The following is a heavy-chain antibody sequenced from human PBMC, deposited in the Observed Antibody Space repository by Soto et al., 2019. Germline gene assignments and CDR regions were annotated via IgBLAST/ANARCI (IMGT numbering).Heavy chain of an antibody. CDR3: ARSPLVDYDSGGYYPQHFDY. CDR2: IFYSGST. V-gene: IGHV4-31*03. J-gene: IGHJ4*02. Sequence: SETLSLTCTVSGGSISSGGYYWSWIRQHPGKGLEWIGYIFYSGSTYYNPSLKSRVTISVDTSKNQFSLKLSSVTAADTAVYYCARSPLVDYDSGGYYPQHFDYWGQGTLVTVSS. CDR1: GGSISSGGYY. D-gene: IGHD3-22*01.